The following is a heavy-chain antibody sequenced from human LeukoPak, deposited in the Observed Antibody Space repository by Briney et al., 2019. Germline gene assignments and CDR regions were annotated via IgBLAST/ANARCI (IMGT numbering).Heavy chain of an antibody. Sequence: SETLSLTCTVSGGSISSYYWSWIRQPPGKGLEWIGYIYYSGSTNYNPSLKSRVTMSVDTSKNQFSLKLSSVTAADTAVYYCARQAGYNWSWFDPWGRGTLVTVSS. J-gene: IGHJ5*02. CDR3: ARQAGYNWSWFDP. V-gene: IGHV4-59*12. CDR1: GGSISSYY. CDR2: IYYSGST. D-gene: IGHD1-1*01.